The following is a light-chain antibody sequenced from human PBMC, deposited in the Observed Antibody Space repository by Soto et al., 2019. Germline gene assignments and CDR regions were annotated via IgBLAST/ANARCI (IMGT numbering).Light chain of an antibody. CDR1: QDIGSS. CDR3: QQYNSYPRT. J-gene: IGKJ1*01. CDR2: AAS. V-gene: IGKV1-16*01. Sequence: DIQMTQSPSSLSVSVGDRVTITCRASQDIGSSLGWFQQKPGKAPKSLIYAASTLQVGVPSRFSSSGSGIDFILTISSLQPEDFATYYCQQYNSYPRTFGQGTKVEIK.